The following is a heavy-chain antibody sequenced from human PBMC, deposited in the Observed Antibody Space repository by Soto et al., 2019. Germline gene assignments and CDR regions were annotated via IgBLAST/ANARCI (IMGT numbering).Heavy chain of an antibody. CDR3: AKATATGGGAFEI. Sequence: GWSLRLSCAVCGFICSSYDMSWVRQAPGKGLAWVSTILVAGSQHYEDSVQGRFTMSRDTSKNTVFLYRNSLTAGDTAVYYCAKATATGGGAFEIYAQGTMVTVSS. CDR2: ILVAGSQ. V-gene: IGHV3-23*01. J-gene: IGHJ3*02. D-gene: IGHD2-8*02. CDR1: GFICSSYD.